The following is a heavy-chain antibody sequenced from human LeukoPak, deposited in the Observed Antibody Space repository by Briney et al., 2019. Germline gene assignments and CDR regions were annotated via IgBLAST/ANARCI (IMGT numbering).Heavy chain of an antibody. Sequence: GGSLRLSCAASGFTFSSYAMSWVRQAPGKGLEWVSAISGSGGSTYYADSVKGRFTISRDNSKNTLYLQMDSLRAEDTAVYYCAKDLPDGYSYGSEFDYWGQGTLVTVSS. J-gene: IGHJ4*02. CDR1: GFTFSSYA. D-gene: IGHD5-18*01. CDR2: ISGSGGST. CDR3: AKDLPDGYSYGSEFDY. V-gene: IGHV3-23*01.